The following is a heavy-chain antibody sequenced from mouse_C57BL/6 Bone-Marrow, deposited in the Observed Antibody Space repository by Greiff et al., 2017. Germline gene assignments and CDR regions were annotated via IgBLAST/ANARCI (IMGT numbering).Heavy chain of an antibody. V-gene: IGHV1-15*01. CDR2: IDPETGGT. D-gene: IGHD4-1*02. Sequence: VQRVESGAELVRPGASVTLSCKASGYTFTDYEMHWVKQTPVHGLEWIGAIDPETGGTAYNQKFKGKAILTADKSSSTAYMELRSLTSEDSAVYYCTQLGGFAYWGQGTLVTVSA. CDR3: TQLGGFAY. CDR1: GYTFTDYE. J-gene: IGHJ3*01.